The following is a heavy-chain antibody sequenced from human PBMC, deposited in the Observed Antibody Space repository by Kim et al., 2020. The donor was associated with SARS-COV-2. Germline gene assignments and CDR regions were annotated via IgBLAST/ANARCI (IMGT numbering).Heavy chain of an antibody. CDR1: GGSFSGYY. D-gene: IGHD1-1*01. CDR2: INHSGST. V-gene: IGHV4-34*01. CDR3: ARSLRYNWNDPHRLGGMDV. J-gene: IGHJ6*02. Sequence: SETLSLTCAAYGGSFSGYYWSWIRQPPGKGLEWIGEINHSGSTNYNPSLKSRVTISVDTSKNQFSLKLSSVTAADTAVYYCARSLRYNWNDPHRLGGMDVWGQGTTVTVSS.